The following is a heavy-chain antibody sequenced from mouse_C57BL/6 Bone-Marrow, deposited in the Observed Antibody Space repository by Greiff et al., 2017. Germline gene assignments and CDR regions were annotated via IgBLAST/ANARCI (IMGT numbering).Heavy chain of an antibody. J-gene: IGHJ4*01. Sequence: EVQLQQSGAELVKPGASVKLSCTASGFNIKDYYMHWVKQRTEQGLEWIGRIDPEDGETKYAQKFQGKATITAETSSNTAYLQLSSLTSEDTVVYYCARNLLLRRYYAMDYWGQSTSVTVSS. CDR3: ARNLLLRRYYAMDY. CDR1: GFNIKDYY. D-gene: IGHD1-1*01. CDR2: IDPEDGET. V-gene: IGHV14-2*01.